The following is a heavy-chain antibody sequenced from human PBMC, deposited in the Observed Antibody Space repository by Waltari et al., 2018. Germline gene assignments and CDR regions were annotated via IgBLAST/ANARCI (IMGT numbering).Heavy chain of an antibody. V-gene: IGHV3-33*01. Sequence: QVQLVESGGGVVQPGRSLRLSCSASGFIFPSSGMHWVRPAPGKGLEWVAVIWNDGSLKYYTDSVKGRFTISRDNSENTLYLQMSGLRPEDTAVYYCARSVTTGSGYMDVWGKGTTVTVSS. CDR3: ARSVTTGSGYMDV. D-gene: IGHD4-17*01. J-gene: IGHJ6*03. CDR2: IWNDGSLK. CDR1: GFIFPSSG.